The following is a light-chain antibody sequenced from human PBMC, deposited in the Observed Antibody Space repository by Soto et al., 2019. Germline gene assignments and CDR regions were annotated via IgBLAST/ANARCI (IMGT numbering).Light chain of an antibody. J-gene: IGKJ2*01. Sequence: IAMTQSPLSLAVTPGEPASISCRSSQTLLHSNGYNYLDWYLQKQGQSPQLLIYLGSNRASGVPDRFSGSGSGTDFTLKISRVEAEDVGIFYCMQGLRPMYTFGQGTKLEIK. CDR1: QTLLHSNGYNY. CDR3: MQGLRPMYT. CDR2: LGS. V-gene: IGKV2-28*01.